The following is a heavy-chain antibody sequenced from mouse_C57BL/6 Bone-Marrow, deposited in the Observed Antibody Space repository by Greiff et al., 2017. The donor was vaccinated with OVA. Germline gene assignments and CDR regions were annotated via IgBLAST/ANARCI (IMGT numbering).Heavy chain of an antibody. CDR1: GYTFTSYW. V-gene: IGHV1-69*01. CDR3: AREEGWLPPWFAY. J-gene: IGHJ3*01. Sequence: QVQLQQPGAELVMPGASVKLSCKASGYTFTSYWMHWVKQRPGQGLEWIGEIDPSDSYTNYNQKFKGKSTVTVDKSSSTAYMQLSSLTSEDSAVYYCAREEGWLPPWFAYWGQGTLVTVSA. D-gene: IGHD2-3*01. CDR2: IDPSDSYT.